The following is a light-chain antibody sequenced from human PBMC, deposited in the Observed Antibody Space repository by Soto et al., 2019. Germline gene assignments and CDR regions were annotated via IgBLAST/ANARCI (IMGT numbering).Light chain of an antibody. V-gene: IGKV1-5*01. CDR3: QQYNNWPIT. Sequence: DIQMTQSPSTLSASVGDRVTITCRASQSISSWLAWYQQKPGKAPKLLIYDASSLESGVPSRFSGSGSGTEFTLTISSLQSEDFEIYYCQQYNNWPITFGQGTRLEIK. CDR1: QSISSW. CDR2: DAS. J-gene: IGKJ5*01.